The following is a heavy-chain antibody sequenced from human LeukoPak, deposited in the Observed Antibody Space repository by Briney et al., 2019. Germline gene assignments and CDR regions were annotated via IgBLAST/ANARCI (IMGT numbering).Heavy chain of an antibody. Sequence: TGGSLRLSCAASRFTFSSHSMHWVRQAPGKGLEWVAVISYDGNTEYYADSVKGRFTISRDNSKYTLYLQMNSLRVEDTAVYYCARDKQWLGLEWYFDLWGRGTLVTVSS. CDR3: ARDKQWLGLEWYFDL. D-gene: IGHD6-19*01. CDR1: RFTFSSHS. V-gene: IGHV3-30*01. J-gene: IGHJ2*01. CDR2: ISYDGNTE.